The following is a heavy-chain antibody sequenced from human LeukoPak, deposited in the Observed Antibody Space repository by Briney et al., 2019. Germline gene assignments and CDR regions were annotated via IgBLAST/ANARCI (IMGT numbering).Heavy chain of an antibody. CDR2: IIPIFGTA. V-gene: IGHV1-69*05. J-gene: IGHJ4*02. CDR1: GGTFSSYA. Sequence: SVKVSCKASGGTFSSYAISWVRQAPGQGLEWMGRIIPIFGTANYAQKFQGRVTITTDESTSTAYMELSSLRSGDTAVYYCARSNQGSYGVYYFDYWGQGTLVTVSS. CDR3: ARSNQGSYGVYYFDY. D-gene: IGHD1-26*01.